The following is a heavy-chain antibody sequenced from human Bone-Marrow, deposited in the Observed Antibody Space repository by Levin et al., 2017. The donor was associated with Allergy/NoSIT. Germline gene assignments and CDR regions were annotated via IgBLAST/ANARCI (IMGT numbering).Heavy chain of an antibody. D-gene: IGHD4-17*01. V-gene: IGHV4-38-2*01. J-gene: IGHJ4*02. Sequence: SETLSLTCAVSGYSISSGYYWGWIRQPPGKGLEWIGSIYHSGRTYYNPSLKSRVTISVDTSKNQFSLKLSSVTAADTAVYYCARRRYGDFTDYWGQGTLVTVSS. CDR3: ARRRYGDFTDY. CDR1: GYSISSGYY. CDR2: IYHSGRT.